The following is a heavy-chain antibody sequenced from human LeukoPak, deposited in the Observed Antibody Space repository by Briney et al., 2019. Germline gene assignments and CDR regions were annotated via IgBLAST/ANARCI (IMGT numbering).Heavy chain of an antibody. CDR2: IYHSGST. Sequence: SETLSLTCAVSGYSISSGYYWGWIRQPPGEGLEWIGSIYHSGSTYYNPSLKSRVTISVDKEKNHVSLKLSSVTAADTAVYYCARHIYDFWSGYEDYWGQGTLVTVSS. V-gene: IGHV4-38-2*01. J-gene: IGHJ4*02. D-gene: IGHD3-3*01. CDR3: ARHIYDFWSGYEDY. CDR1: GYSISSGYY.